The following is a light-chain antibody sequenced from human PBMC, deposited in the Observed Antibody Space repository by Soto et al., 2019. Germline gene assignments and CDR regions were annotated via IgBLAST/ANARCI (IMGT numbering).Light chain of an antibody. CDR3: SSYTSSSTYV. Sequence: QSVLTQPASLSGSPGQSITISCTGTRSDVGGYNYVSWYQQHPGKAPKLMIYDVSNRPSGVSNRFSGSKSGNTASLTISGLQAEDEADYYCSSYTSSSTYVFGTGTKVTVL. CDR2: DVS. J-gene: IGLJ1*01. V-gene: IGLV2-14*01. CDR1: RSDVGGYNY.